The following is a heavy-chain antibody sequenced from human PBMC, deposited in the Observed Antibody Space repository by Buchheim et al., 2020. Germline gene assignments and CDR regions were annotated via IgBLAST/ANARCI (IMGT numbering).Heavy chain of an antibody. D-gene: IGHD1-26*01. CDR2: ISGSGGST. J-gene: IGHJ4*02. CDR1: GFTFSSYA. V-gene: IGHV3-23*01. CDR3: AKVGSYYIAGLWYYFDY. Sequence: EVQLLESGGGLVQPGGSLRLSCAASGFTFSSYAMSWVRQAPGKGLEWVSAISGSGGSTYYADSVKGRFTISSDNSKNTLYLQMNSLRAEDTAVYYCAKVGSYYIAGLWYYFDYWGQGTL.